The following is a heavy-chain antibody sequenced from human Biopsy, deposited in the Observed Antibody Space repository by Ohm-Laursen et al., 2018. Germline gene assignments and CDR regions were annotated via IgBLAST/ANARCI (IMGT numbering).Heavy chain of an antibody. CDR2: NIPILGTG. CDR1: GGTFSNSA. J-gene: IGHJ1*01. V-gene: IGHV1-69*06. D-gene: IGHD3-9*01. Sequence: SVKVSCKVSGGTFSNSAISWVRQAPGQGLEWLGGNIPILGTGNYAQKFQDRVTVAADTSTSTATMELRSLRSDDTAVYYCATKLTGYFHHWGQGTLVIVSS. CDR3: ATKLTGYFHH.